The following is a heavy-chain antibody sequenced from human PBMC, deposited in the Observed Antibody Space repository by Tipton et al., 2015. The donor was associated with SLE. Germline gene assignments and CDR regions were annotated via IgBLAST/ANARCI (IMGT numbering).Heavy chain of an antibody. V-gene: IGHV4-61*02. J-gene: IGHJ6*02. D-gene: IGHD4-23*01. CDR2: FYTSGST. CDR3: ARSVVTYYYPGMEV. CDR1: GGSVSSASYY. Sequence: TLSLTCTVSGGSVSSASYYWSWIRQPAGKGLEWIGRFYTSGSTKYNPSLRSRVTISLDRSKNQFSLKLDSVTADDTAVYYCARSVVTYYYPGMEVWGQGTTVTVAS.